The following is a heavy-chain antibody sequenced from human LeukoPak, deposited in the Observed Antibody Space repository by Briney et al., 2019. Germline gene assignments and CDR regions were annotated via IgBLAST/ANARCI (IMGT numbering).Heavy chain of an antibody. CDR2: INPSGGST. D-gene: IGHD6-19*01. CDR1: GYTFTSYD. Sequence: AAVKVSCKASGYTFTSYDINWVRQAPEQGLEWMGIINPSGGSTNYAQKFQGRVTMTRDTSTSTVYMELSSLRSEDTAVYYCARFAVHRRITVAGQFGLDYWGQGTLVTVSS. J-gene: IGHJ4*02. CDR3: ARFAVHRRITVAGQFGLDY. V-gene: IGHV1-46*01.